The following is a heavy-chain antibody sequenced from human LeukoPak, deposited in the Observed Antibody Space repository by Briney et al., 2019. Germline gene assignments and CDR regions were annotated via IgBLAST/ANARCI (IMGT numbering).Heavy chain of an antibody. D-gene: IGHD6-13*01. CDR2: ISGSGGST. CDR1: GFTFSSYA. Sequence: GGSLRLSCAASGFTFSSYAMSWVRQAPGKGLEWVSAISGSGGSTYYADSVKGRFTISRDNSKNPLYLQMNSLRAEDTAVYYCAKMAAALLNYYYGMDVWGQGTTVTVSS. J-gene: IGHJ6*02. CDR3: AKMAAALLNYYYGMDV. V-gene: IGHV3-23*01.